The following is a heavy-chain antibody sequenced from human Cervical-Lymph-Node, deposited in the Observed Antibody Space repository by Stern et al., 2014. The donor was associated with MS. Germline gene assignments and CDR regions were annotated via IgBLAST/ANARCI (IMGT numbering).Heavy chain of an antibody. J-gene: IGHJ6*02. CDR1: GGSIASSSYY. CDR3: AREDYDGSGHPYYYGLDV. D-gene: IGHD3-22*01. V-gene: IGHV4-61*02. CDR2: IFTRGRT. Sequence: QLQLQESGPGLVKPSQTLSLTCTISGGSIASSSYYWRWIRQPAGKGLEWIGRIFTRGRTSYNPSLQVRIALSVDPSKNQFSLRLSSVTAADTAVYYCAREDYDGSGHPYYYGLDVWGQGTTVTVSS.